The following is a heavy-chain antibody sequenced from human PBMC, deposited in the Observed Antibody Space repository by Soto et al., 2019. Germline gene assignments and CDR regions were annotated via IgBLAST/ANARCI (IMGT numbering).Heavy chain of an antibody. CDR3: ASPEYSSSGVYFDY. CDR2: INAANGNT. Sequence: ASVKVSCKASGFAFSRYAMHWVRQAPGQRLEWMGWINAANGNTKFSQKFQGRFTISRDNSKNTLYLQMNSLRAEDTAVYYCASPEYSSSGVYFDYWGQGTLVTVSS. J-gene: IGHJ4*02. D-gene: IGHD6-6*01. V-gene: IGHV1-3*01. CDR1: GFAFSRYA.